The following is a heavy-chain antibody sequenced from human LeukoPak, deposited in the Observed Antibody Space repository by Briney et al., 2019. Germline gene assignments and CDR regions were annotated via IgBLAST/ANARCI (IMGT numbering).Heavy chain of an antibody. D-gene: IGHD2-21*02. CDR1: GFTFSSYA. Sequence: GGSLRLSCAASGFTFSSYAMTWVRQAPGKGLEWVSGISGSGTYYADSVKGRFTISRDNSKNTLYLQMNSLRAEDTAVYYCAKDKIAYCGGDCYSRALYYFDYWGQGTLVTVSS. V-gene: IGHV3-23*01. CDR2: ISGSGT. J-gene: IGHJ4*02. CDR3: AKDKIAYCGGDCYSRALYYFDY.